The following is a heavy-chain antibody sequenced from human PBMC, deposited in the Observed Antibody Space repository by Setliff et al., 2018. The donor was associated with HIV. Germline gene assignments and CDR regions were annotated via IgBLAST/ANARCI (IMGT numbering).Heavy chain of an antibody. CDR1: GGSVSGDF. J-gene: IGHJ3*02. D-gene: IGHD3-22*01. CDR2: THASGTT. V-gene: IGHV4-4*07. CDR3: ARDRIEVLADSPHDVFDI. Sequence: SETLSLTCTVSGGSVSGDFWTWIRQLAGEGLEWIGRTHASGTTQCEPSLKNRCSMSIDTSKNQFSLKLSSVTAADTAVYYCARDRIEVLADSPHDVFDIWGRGIMVTVSS.